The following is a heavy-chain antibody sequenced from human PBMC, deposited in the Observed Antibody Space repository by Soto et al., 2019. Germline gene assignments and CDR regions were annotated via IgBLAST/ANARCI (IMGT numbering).Heavy chain of an antibody. CDR2: MNPNSGNT. D-gene: IGHD2-15*01. CDR1: GYTFTSYD. V-gene: IGHV1-8*01. CDR3: ARGGRCSGGSCYLSAVALYYYYYGMDV. J-gene: IGHJ6*02. Sequence: QVQLVQSGAEVKKPGASVKVSCKASGYTFTSYDINWVRQATGQGLEWMGWMNPNSGNTGYAQKFQGRVTMTRNTSISTAYMELSSLRSEDTAVYYCARGGRCSGGSCYLSAVALYYYYYGMDVWGQGTTVTVSS.